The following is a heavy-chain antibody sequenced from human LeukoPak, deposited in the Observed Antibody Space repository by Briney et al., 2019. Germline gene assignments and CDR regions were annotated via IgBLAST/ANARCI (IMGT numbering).Heavy chain of an antibody. V-gene: IGHV4-59*11. D-gene: IGHD1-26*01. Sequence: SETLSLTCTVSGGSISSHYWSWIRQPPGKGLEWIGYIYYSGSTNYNPSLKSRVTISVDTSKNQFSLKLSSVTAADTAVYYRARDKVGPYYMDVWGKGTTVTVSS. CDR2: IYYSGST. J-gene: IGHJ6*03. CDR1: GGSISSHY. CDR3: ARDKVGPYYMDV.